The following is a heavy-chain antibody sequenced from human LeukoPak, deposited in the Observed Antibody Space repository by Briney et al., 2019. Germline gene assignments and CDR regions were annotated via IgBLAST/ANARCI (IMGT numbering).Heavy chain of an antibody. D-gene: IGHD4-23*01. V-gene: IGHV4-59*08. CDR1: GGSIRSYY. J-gene: IGHJ4*02. CDR2: IYYSGST. Sequence: SETLSLTCTVSGGSIRSYYWSWIRQPPGKGLEWIGYIYYSGSTNYNPSLKSRVTISVHTSKNQFSLKLSSVTAADTAVYFCASSPITYGGNPLHVDHWGQGTLVTASS. CDR3: ASSPITYGGNPLHVDH.